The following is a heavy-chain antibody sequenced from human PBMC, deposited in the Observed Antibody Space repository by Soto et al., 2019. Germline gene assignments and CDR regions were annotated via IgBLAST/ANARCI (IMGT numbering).Heavy chain of an antibody. J-gene: IGHJ5*02. CDR2: ISAYNGKT. V-gene: IGHV1-18*01. Sequence: GASVKVSCKASGYTFTSYDISWVRQAPGQGLEWMGWISAYNGKTNNAQKFQGRVTMTTDTSTRTAYMELRSLRSDDTAVYYCARDYYDSSGSPWWFDPWGQGTLVTVSS. CDR1: GYTFTSYD. CDR3: ARDYYDSSGSPWWFDP. D-gene: IGHD3-22*01.